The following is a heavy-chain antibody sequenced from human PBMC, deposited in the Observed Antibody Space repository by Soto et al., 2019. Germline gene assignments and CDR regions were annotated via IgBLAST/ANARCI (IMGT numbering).Heavy chain of an antibody. J-gene: IGHJ6*03. V-gene: IGHV4-30-4*01. CDR1: GGSISSGDYY. D-gene: IGHD2-2*01. CDR3: AREVVVVPAATGYRYYYYYYYMDV. CDR2: SYYSGYT. Sequence: SETLSLTCTVSGGSISSGDYYWSWIRQPPGKGLEWIGYSYYSGYTYYNPSLKSRVTISVDTSKNQFSLKLSSVTAADTAVYYCAREVVVVPAATGYRYYYYYYYMDVWGKGTTVTVSS.